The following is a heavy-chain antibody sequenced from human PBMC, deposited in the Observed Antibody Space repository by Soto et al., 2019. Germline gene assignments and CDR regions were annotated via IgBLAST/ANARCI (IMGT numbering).Heavy chain of an antibody. D-gene: IGHD1-26*01. CDR2: INHSGST. CDR1: GGSFSGYY. J-gene: IGHJ5*02. V-gene: IGHV4-34*01. Sequence: PSETLTLTCAVYGGSFSGYYWSWIRQPPGKGLEWIGEINHSGSTNYNPSLKSRVTISVDTSKNQFSLKLSSVTAADTAVYYCARGLRSTRQTYNWFDPWGQGTLVTVSS. CDR3: ARGLRSTRQTYNWFDP.